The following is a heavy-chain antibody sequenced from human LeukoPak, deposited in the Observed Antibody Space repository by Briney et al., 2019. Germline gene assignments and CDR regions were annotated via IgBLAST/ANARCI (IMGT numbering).Heavy chain of an antibody. D-gene: IGHD2-21*02. Sequence: SETLSLTCTVSGGSISSYYWSWIRQPPGKGLEWIGYIYYSGSTNYNPSLKSRVTISVDTSKNQFSLKLSSVTAADTAVYYCARVGPYCGGDCYPLDYWGQGTLVTVSS. CDR3: ARVGPYCGGDCYPLDY. CDR1: GGSISSYY. J-gene: IGHJ4*02. V-gene: IGHV4-59*01. CDR2: IYYSGST.